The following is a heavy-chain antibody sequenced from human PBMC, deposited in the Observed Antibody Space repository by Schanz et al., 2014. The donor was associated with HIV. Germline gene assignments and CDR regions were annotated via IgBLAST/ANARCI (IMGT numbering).Heavy chain of an antibody. Sequence: EVQLVESGGGLARPGGSLRLSCLASGFTFSTYRMNWVRQAPGKGLEWVSYISSSSTTRHYADSVKGRFTISRDNAKNSLSLQMNSLRDEDTAVYYCARVHYYASGSYYTESGAFDIWGQGTMVTVSS. D-gene: IGHD3-10*01. J-gene: IGHJ3*02. CDR2: ISSSSTTR. CDR3: ARVHYYASGSYYTESGAFDI. CDR1: GFTFSTYR. V-gene: IGHV3-48*02.